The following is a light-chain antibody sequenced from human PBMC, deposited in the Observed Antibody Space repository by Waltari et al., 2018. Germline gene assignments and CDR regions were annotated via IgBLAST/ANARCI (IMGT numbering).Light chain of an antibody. J-gene: IGLJ2*01. CDR2: DNG. CDR1: NLGSKR. Sequence: SYVLTQPPSVSVAPGQTARISCGGDNLGSKRVHWYQQKPGQAPVLVVQDNGDRPAGDPERVSGANAGYTATLTSSGVEEGDEADYYCQVWDNFHDHRVFGGGTKLTVL. V-gene: IGLV3-21*02. CDR3: QVWDNFHDHRV.